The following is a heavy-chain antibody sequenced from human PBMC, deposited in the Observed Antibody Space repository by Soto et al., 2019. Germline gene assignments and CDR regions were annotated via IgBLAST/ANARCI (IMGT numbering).Heavy chain of an antibody. V-gene: IGHV1-69*12. J-gene: IGHJ4*02. Sequence: QVQLVQSGAEVKKPGSSVKVSCKASGGTFSSYAISWVRQAPGQGLEWMGGILPIFGTANYAQKFQCRVTITADESTSTAYMELSSLRSEDTAVYYCARFRHFEYSSPTFDYWGQGTLVTVSS. CDR2: ILPIFGTA. D-gene: IGHD6-6*01. CDR3: ARFRHFEYSSPTFDY. CDR1: GGTFSSYA.